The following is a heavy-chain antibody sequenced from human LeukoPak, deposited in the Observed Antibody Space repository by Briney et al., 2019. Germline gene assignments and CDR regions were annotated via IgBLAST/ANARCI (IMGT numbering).Heavy chain of an antibody. D-gene: IGHD3-22*01. CDR1: GFTVSSNY. Sequence: PGGSLRLFCAASGFTVSSNYMSWVRQAPGKGLEWVSVIYSGGSTYYADSVKGRFTISRHNSKNTLYLQMNSLRAEDTAVYYCARAREYYYDSSGYYYDYWGQGTLVTVSS. CDR2: IYSGGST. CDR3: ARAREYYYDSSGYYYDY. V-gene: IGHV3-53*04. J-gene: IGHJ4*02.